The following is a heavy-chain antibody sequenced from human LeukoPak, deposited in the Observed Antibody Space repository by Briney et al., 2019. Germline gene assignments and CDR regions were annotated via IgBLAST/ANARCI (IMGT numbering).Heavy chain of an antibody. Sequence: GGSLRLSCAASGFTSSGYWMYWVRQAPGKGLVWVSRINSDGSSTNYADSVKGRFTISRDNGKNTLYLQMNSLRAEDTAVYYCASPVVVAGYSMDVWGQGTTVTVSS. CDR1: GFTSSGYW. D-gene: IGHD2-21*01. CDR2: INSDGSST. CDR3: ASPVVVAGYSMDV. V-gene: IGHV3-74*01. J-gene: IGHJ6*02.